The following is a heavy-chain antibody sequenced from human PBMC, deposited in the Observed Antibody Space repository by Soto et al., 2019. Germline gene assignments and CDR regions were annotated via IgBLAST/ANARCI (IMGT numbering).Heavy chain of an antibody. J-gene: IGHJ2*01. CDR2: MNPNSGNT. D-gene: IGHD6-13*01. Sequence: QVQLVQSGAEVKKPGASVKVSCKASGYTFTSYDINWVRQATGQGLEWMGWMNPNSGNTGYAQKFQGRVTMTRNTSISTAYMELSSLRSEDTAAYYCARVADGYSSSWYRNGYWYFDLWGRGTLVTVSS. CDR1: GYTFTSYD. V-gene: IGHV1-8*01. CDR3: ARVADGYSSSWYRNGYWYFDL.